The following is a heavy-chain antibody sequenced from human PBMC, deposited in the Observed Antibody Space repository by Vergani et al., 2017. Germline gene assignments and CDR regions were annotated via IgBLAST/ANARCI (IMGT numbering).Heavy chain of an antibody. D-gene: IGHD5-24*01. J-gene: IGHJ3*02. CDR2: IIPILGIV. V-gene: IGHV1-69*08. Sequence: QVQLVQSGAEVKKPGSSVKVSCKASGGTFSRHTISWVRQAPGQGLEWMGRIIPILGIVNYAQKFQGRVTVNADKSTSTAYMELSSLRSEDTAVYYCARDQGDGYTDAFDIWGQGTMVTFSS. CDR3: ARDQGDGYTDAFDI. CDR1: GGTFSRHT.